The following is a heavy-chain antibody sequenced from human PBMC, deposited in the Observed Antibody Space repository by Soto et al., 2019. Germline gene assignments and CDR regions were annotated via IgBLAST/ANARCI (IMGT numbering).Heavy chain of an antibody. J-gene: IGHJ5*02. Sequence: PGESLKISCKGSGFSFTNYWISGVRQMPGKGLEWMGNIDPVDSYANYSPSFQGHVTFSVDTSISTAYLQWSSLKASDTAMYFGARIESIPRNWFHPWGQGTLVTLSS. CDR1: GFSFTNYW. D-gene: IGHD2-2*01. CDR3: ARIESIPRNWFHP. V-gene: IGHV5-10-1*01. CDR2: IDPVDSYA.